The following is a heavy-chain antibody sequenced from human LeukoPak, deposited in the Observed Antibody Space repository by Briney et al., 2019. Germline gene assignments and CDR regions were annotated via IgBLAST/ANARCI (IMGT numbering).Heavy chain of an antibody. CDR1: GFTFSSYG. CDR2: ISYDGSNK. V-gene: IGHV3-30*03. D-gene: IGHD3-10*01. CDR3: ATGFGEALHY. Sequence: PGGSLRLSCAASGFTFSSYGMHWVRQAPGKGLEWVAVISYDGSNKYYADSVKGRFTISRDNSKNTLYLQMNSLRAEDTAVYYCATGFGEALHYWGQGTLVTVSS. J-gene: IGHJ4*02.